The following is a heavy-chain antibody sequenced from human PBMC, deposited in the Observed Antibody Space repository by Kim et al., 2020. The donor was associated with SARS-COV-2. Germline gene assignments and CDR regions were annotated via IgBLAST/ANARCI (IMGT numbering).Heavy chain of an antibody. CDR3: ARERLRYFDWLPNAGFDY. D-gene: IGHD3-9*01. V-gene: IGHV4-34*01. Sequence: TSRVTISVDTSKNQFSLKLSSVTAADTAVYYCARERLRYFDWLPNAGFDYWGQGTLVTVSS. J-gene: IGHJ4*02.